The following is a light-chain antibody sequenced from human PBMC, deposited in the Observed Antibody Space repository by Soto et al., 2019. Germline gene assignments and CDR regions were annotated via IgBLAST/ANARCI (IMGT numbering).Light chain of an antibody. Sequence: QSVLTQPPSASGSPGQSVTISCTGTSSDVGAYNYVSWYQQHPGKVPKLMISEVTKRPSGVPDRFSGSKSGNTASLTVPGLQVEDEADYYCCSPAGNSHYVFGTGTKVTVL. CDR1: SSDVGAYNY. CDR3: CSPAGNSHYV. J-gene: IGLJ1*01. V-gene: IGLV2-8*01. CDR2: EVT.